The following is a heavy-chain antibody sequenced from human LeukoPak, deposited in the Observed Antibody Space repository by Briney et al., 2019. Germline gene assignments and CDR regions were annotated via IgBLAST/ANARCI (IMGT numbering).Heavy chain of an antibody. CDR1: GFTFSTCA. V-gene: IGHV3-23*01. CDR2: ISAGATFT. CDR3: AKGAYGNAWD. J-gene: IGHJ4*02. D-gene: IGHD3-16*01. Sequence: GGSLGLSCAASGFTFSTCAMTWVRQAPGKGLEWVSSISAGATFTTYADSVKGQFTISRDDSKNTLYLQMNSLRGEDTAIYYCAKGAYGNAWDWGQGTLVTVSS.